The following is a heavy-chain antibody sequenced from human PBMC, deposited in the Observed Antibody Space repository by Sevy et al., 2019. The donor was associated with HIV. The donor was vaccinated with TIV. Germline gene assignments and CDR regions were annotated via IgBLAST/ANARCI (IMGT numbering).Heavy chain of an antibody. CDR3: ARSYGVNSSSWDNYYYFDY. J-gene: IGHJ4*02. Sequence: SQTLSLTCAISGDSVSSNSAAWNWIRQSPSRGLEWLVRTYYRSKWYNDYAVSVKSRITINPDTSKNQFSLQLNSVTPEDTAVYYCARSYGVNSSSWDNYYYFDYWGQGTLVTVSS. CDR2: TYYRSKWYN. V-gene: IGHV6-1*01. D-gene: IGHD6-13*01. CDR1: GDSVSSNSAA.